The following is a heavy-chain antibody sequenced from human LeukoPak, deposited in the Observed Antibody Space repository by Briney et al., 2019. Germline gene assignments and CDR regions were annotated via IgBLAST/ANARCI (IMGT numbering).Heavy chain of an antibody. CDR2: IYYSGST. J-gene: IGHJ4*02. Sequence: SETLSLTCTVSGGSISTYYWSWIRQPPGKGLEWIGYIYYSGSTNYNPSLKSRVTISVDTSKNQFSLKLSSVTAADTAVYYCAREVYSSGWYDYWGQGTLVTVSS. CDR3: AREVYSSGWYDY. CDR1: GGSISTYY. D-gene: IGHD6-19*01. V-gene: IGHV4-59*01.